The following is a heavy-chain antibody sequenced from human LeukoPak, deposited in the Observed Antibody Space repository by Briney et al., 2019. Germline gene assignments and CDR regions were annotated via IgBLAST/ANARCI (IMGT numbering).Heavy chain of an antibody. Sequence: PSDTLSLTCAVYGHSVSGFYWTWARHAPGKGLEWLGEISYSGTPSYNPPLNSRIPVTLAPSKKQIPLNLSPVTAADTAVYYCVRGNVKHYHSVADEYYYYMDVWGKGTAVIVSS. CDR1: GHSVSGFY. CDR3: VRGNVKHYHSVADEYYYYMDV. J-gene: IGHJ6*03. CDR2: ISYSGTP. D-gene: IGHD6-19*01. V-gene: IGHV4-34*01.